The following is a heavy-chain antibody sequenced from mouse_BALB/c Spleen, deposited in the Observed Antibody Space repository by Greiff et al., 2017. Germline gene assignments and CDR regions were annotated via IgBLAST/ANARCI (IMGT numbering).Heavy chain of an antibody. CDR3: ARPGGDYDYDFAY. D-gene: IGHD2-4*01. V-gene: IGHV1S56*01. CDR1: GYTFTSYY. CDR2: IYPGNVNT. Sequence: QVQLKESGPELVKPGASVRISCKASGYTFTSYYIHWVKQRPGQGLEWIGWIYPGNVNTKYNEKFKGKATLTADKSSSTAYMQLSSLTSEDSAVYFCARPGGDYDYDFAYWGQGTLVTVSA. J-gene: IGHJ3*01.